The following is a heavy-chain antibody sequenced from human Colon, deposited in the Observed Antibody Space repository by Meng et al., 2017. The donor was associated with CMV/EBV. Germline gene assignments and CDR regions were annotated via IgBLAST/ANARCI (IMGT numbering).Heavy chain of an antibody. CDR2: ISAYNGNT. J-gene: IGHJ4*02. CDR3: AIVDHSNPIDY. CDR1: GYTFTTYG. D-gene: IGHD4-11*01. V-gene: IGHV1-18*01. Sequence: ASVQDSCKTSGYTFTTYGIDWVRQAPGQGLEWMGWISAYNGNTKYAQKLQGRVTLTTDTSTSTAYMELRSLRSGDTAVYYCAIVDHSNPIDYWGQGTLVTVSS.